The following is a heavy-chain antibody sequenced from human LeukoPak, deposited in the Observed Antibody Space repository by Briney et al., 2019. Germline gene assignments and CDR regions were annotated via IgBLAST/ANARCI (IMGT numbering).Heavy chain of an antibody. Sequence: SVKVSCKASGGTFSSYAISWVRQAPGQGLEWMGGIIPIFGTANYAQKFQGRVTITADESTSTAYMELSSLRSEDTAVYYCAISSSSFYYYYGMDVWGQGTTVTVSS. J-gene: IGHJ6*02. CDR1: GGTFSSYA. CDR2: IIPIFGTA. D-gene: IGHD6-6*01. CDR3: AISSSSFYYYYGMDV. V-gene: IGHV1-69*13.